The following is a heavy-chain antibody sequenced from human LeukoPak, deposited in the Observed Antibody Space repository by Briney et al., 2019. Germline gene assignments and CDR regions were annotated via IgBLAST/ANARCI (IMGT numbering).Heavy chain of an antibody. Sequence: ESGPTLVNPTQTLTLTCTFSGFSLSTSGVGVGWIRQSPGKALEWLALIYWNNDKRYSPSLKSRLTITKDTSKNQVVLTMTNMDPVDTATYYCARKSRSGWRNENLDYWGQGALVTVSS. D-gene: IGHD6-19*01. CDR1: GFSLSTSGVG. CDR2: IYWNNDK. CDR3: ARKSRSGWRNENLDY. J-gene: IGHJ4*02. V-gene: IGHV2-5*01.